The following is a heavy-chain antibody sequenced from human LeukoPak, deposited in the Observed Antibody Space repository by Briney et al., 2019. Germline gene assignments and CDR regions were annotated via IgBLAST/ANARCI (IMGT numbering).Heavy chain of an antibody. CDR3: AKVSRFVVVPAAMLYY. Sequence: QRGGTLRLSCAASGFTFRSYAMSWVRQAPGKGLEWVSAISGSGDITYYADSVKGRFTMSRDNFKNTLYLQMNSLRAEDTAVYYCAKVSRFVVVPAAMLYYWVQGIQVTVSS. J-gene: IGHJ4*02. CDR2: ISGSGDIT. CDR1: GFTFRSYA. V-gene: IGHV3-23*01. D-gene: IGHD2-2*01.